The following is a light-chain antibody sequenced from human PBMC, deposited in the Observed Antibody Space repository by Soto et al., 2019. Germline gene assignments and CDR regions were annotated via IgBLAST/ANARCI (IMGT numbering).Light chain of an antibody. CDR1: QSITTS. V-gene: IGKV1-39*01. CDR3: QQIYSHTQTP. CDR2: AAS. Sequence: DIQMTKFPSSLSAAVGDRVTITCRAIQSITTSLNLYQQKPGKAPKLLIYAASSLQSGVPARFSGSGAGTDFTLTISSLQPEDFATYYCQQIYSHTQTPFGQGTKVEIQ. J-gene: IGKJ1*01.